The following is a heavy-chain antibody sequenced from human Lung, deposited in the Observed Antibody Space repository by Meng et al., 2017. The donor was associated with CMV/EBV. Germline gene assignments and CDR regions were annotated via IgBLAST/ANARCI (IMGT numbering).Heavy chain of an antibody. CDR3: AREGGKGDYSDYRIYYGMAF. V-gene: IGHV4-39*07. D-gene: IGHD4-17*01. CDR2: VSYSGRT. J-gene: IGHJ6*02. CDR1: GTSISSSTYY. Sequence: SXTXSLXCTVSGTSISSSTYYGGWIRQPPGKGLVWIGSVSYSGRTYYNPTLKSRVTISVDTSKNQLSLRLSSVTAADTAVYYCAREGGKGDYSDYRIYYGMAFWXQGTTVTVSS.